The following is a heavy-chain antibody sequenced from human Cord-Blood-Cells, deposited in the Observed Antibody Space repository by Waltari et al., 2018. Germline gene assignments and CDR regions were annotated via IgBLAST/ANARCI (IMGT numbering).Heavy chain of an antibody. CDR3: ARDSPGNARYGMDV. CDR2: IIPIFGTA. CDR1: EGSLLSSA. J-gene: IGHJ6*02. V-gene: IGHV1-69*12. D-gene: IGHD6-6*01. Sequence: VLLVQSGDGVKKPGSSVRASCKTSEGSLLSSAISRVRQPPGQGLEWMVGIIPIFGTANDAQKFQGRVTITADESTTTAYMELSSLRSEDTAVYYCARDSPGNARYGMDVWGQGTTVTVS.